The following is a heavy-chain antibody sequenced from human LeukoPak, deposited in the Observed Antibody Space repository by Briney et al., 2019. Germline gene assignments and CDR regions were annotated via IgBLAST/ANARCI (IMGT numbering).Heavy chain of an antibody. V-gene: IGHV3-72*01. CDR2: SRNKPNNYTP. Sequence: GGSLRLSCAASGFTFNDYYMSWIRQAPGKGLEWVGRSRNKPNNYTPEYAASVEGRFTISRDDSKNSLYLQMNSLRTEDTAVYYCARGYCRTSSCRYLDYWGQGTLVTVSS. J-gene: IGHJ4*02. CDR1: GFTFNDYY. D-gene: IGHD2-2*01. CDR3: ARGYCRTSSCRYLDY.